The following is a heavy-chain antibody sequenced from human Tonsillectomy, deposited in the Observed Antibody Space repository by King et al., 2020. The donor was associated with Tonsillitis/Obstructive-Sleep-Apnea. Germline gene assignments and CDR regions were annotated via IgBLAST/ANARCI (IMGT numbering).Heavy chain of an antibody. CDR1: GASISSSDYY. CDR2: IHYTGST. Sequence: VQLQESGPGLVKPSQTLSLTCTVSGASISSSDYYWSWIRQHPGKGLEWIGYIHYTGSTHYNSSLKSRVTISVDTSENQFSLKRTSVTVADTAVYYCAGGQDDLATLHYWGQGTLVTVSS. CDR3: AGGQDDLATLHY. J-gene: IGHJ4*02. V-gene: IGHV4-31*03. D-gene: IGHD1-1*01.